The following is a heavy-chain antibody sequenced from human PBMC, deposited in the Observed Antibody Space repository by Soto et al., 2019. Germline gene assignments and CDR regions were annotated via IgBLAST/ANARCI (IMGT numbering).Heavy chain of an antibody. Sequence: ASVKVSCKGSGYIFNYYGISCVRQAPGQGLEWLAWISAYTGNTNYAQNLQGRHTVTADTYTNTAYLEVRGLRSTDTAVYYCARDMISVTGTGLVWDYWGQGSLVTVSS. D-gene: IGHD1-7*01. V-gene: IGHV1-18*01. CDR1: GYIFNYYG. J-gene: IGHJ4*02. CDR3: ARDMISVTGTGLVWDY. CDR2: ISAYTGNT.